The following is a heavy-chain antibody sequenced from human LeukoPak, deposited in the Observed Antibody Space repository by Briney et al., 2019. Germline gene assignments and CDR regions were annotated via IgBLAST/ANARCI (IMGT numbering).Heavy chain of an antibody. V-gene: IGHV4-39*07. CDR2: INHSGST. Sequence: SETLSLTCTVSGASISSSSYYWGWIRQPPGKGLEWIGEINHSGSTNYNPSLKSRVTISVDTSKKQFSLKLSSVTAADTAVYYCARPYCSAGNCYSNFDSWGQGTLVTVSS. CDR1: GASISSSSYY. CDR3: ARPYCSAGNCYSNFDS. D-gene: IGHD2-15*01. J-gene: IGHJ4*02.